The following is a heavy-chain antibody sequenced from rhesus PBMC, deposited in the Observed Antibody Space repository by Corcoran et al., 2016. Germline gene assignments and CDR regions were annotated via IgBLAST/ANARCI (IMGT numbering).Heavy chain of an antibody. CDR1: GGSFSSDW. CDR2: ISDNGGSA. J-gene: IGHJ4*01. V-gene: IGHV4-80*01. CDR3: GRWRSSRIDY. Sequence: QVQLQESGPGLVTPSETLSLTCAASGGSFSSDWWTWVRQPPGKGLEWIGEISDNGGSANYNPSLRRRLTFSKDASKNQFSLSLTSVTAADTAVYYCGRWRSSRIDYWGQGVLVTVSS.